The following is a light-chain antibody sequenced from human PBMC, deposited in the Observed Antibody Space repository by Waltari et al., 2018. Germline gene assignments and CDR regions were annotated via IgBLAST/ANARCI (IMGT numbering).Light chain of an antibody. CDR3: QEYYTDSLT. V-gene: IGKV4-1*01. CDR2: WAS. Sequence: DIVMTQSPDSLAVSLGERATINCKSSQSVLYRSDNKNYLGWYQQKPGLPPKLLIYWASTRESGVPDRFSGSGSGTEFTLTITDLQAEDVAVYYCQEYYTDSLTFGGGTKVEIK. J-gene: IGKJ4*01. CDR1: QSVLYRSDNKNY.